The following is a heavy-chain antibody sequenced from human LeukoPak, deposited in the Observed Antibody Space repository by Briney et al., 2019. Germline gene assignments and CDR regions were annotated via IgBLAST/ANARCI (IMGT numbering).Heavy chain of an antibody. CDR1: GFTVSSNY. CDR2: ISGSGGST. V-gene: IGHV3-23*01. J-gene: IGHJ4*02. CDR3: ASVSSSWYYFDY. Sequence: GGSLRLSCAASGFTVSSNYMSWVRQAPGKGLEWVSAISGSGGSTYYADSVKGRFTISRDNSKNTLYLQMNSLRAEDTAVYYCASVSSSWYYFDYWGQGTLVTVSS. D-gene: IGHD6-13*01.